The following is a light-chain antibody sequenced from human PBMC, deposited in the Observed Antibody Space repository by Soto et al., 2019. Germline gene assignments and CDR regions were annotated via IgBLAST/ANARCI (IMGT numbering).Light chain of an antibody. CDR2: DAS. CDR3: QQRRDWPIT. J-gene: IGKJ4*01. Sequence: EIVLTQSPATLSLSPGERATLSCRASPSVDTLLSWYQQQPGQVPRLLIYDASNRATGIPARFSGSGSGADFILTISSREAEDYSVYYCQQRRDWPITFGGGTKVEIK. V-gene: IGKV3-11*01. CDR1: PSVDTL.